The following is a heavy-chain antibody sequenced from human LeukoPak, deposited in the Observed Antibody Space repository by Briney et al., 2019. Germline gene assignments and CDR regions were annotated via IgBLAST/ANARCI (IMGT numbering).Heavy chain of an antibody. CDR2: ISSSSSYI. V-gene: IGHV3-21*01. CDR1: GFTFSSYS. Sequence: GGSLRLSCAASGFTFSSYSMNWGRQAPGKGLEWVSSISSSSSYIYYADSVKGRFTISRDNAKNSLYLQMNSLRAEDTAVYYCAREISSGYYAFDYWGQGTLVTVSS. D-gene: IGHD3-22*01. J-gene: IGHJ4*02. CDR3: AREISSGYYAFDY.